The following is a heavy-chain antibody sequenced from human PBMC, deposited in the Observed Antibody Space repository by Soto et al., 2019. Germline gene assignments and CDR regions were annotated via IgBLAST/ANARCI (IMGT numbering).Heavy chain of an antibody. J-gene: IGHJ4*02. D-gene: IGHD3-16*02. V-gene: IGHV3-73*01. CDR1: GFSFSESA. CDR3: TRHLSDY. Sequence: GGSLRLSCAASGFSFSESAMHWVRQASGKGLEWVGRIRSKPRNYATAYAESVKGRFTISRDDSKNTAYLQMNSLKTEDTAVYYCTRHLSDYWGQGTLVTVSS. CDR2: IRSKPRNYAT.